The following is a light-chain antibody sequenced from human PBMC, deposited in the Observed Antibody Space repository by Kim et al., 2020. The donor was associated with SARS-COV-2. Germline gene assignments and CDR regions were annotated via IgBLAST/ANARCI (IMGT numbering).Light chain of an antibody. CDR1: QSVSSN. J-gene: IGKJ2*01. Sequence: SPGERVTLSCRASQSVSSNLAWYQQKPGQAPRLLIYGASTRATGIPARFSGSGSGTEFTLTISSLQSEDFAVYYCQQYNNWPPKYTFGQGTKLEI. CDR3: QQYNNWPPKYT. V-gene: IGKV3-15*01. CDR2: GAS.